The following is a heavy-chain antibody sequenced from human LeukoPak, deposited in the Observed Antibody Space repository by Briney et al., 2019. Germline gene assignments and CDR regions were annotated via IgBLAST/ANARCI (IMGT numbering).Heavy chain of an antibody. Sequence: GESLKISCKGSGYSFTSYWIGWVRQMPGKGLEWMGIIYPGDSDTRYSPSFQGQATISADKSISTAYLQWSSLKASDTAMYYCARQGEQLVNYFDYWGQGTLVTVSS. CDR2: IYPGDSDT. CDR1: GYSFTSYW. V-gene: IGHV5-51*01. CDR3: ARQGEQLVNYFDY. D-gene: IGHD6-13*01. J-gene: IGHJ4*02.